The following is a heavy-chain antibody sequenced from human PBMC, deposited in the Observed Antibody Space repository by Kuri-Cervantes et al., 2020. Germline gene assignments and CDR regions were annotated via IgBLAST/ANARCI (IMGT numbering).Heavy chain of an antibody. CDR1: GYTFTSYY. V-gene: IGHV1-46*01. D-gene: IGHD2-2*01. CDR3: ARGVVPAAMGIDY. Sequence: ASVKVSCNAAGYTFTSYYMHWVRQAPGQGLEWMGIINPSGGSRSYAQKFQGRVTMTRDTSTSTVYMELSSMGSEDTAVYYCARGVVPAAMGIDYGGQGTLVTVSS. CDR2: INPSGGSR. J-gene: IGHJ4*02.